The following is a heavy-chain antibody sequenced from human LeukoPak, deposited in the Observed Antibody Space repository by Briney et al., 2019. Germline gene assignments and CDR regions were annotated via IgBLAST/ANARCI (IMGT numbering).Heavy chain of an antibody. CDR1: GFSFSSYG. J-gene: IGHJ4*02. Sequence: GGSLRLSCEASGFSFSSYGLHWVRQAPGKGLEWVSSISSSSSYIYYADSVKGRFTISRDNAKNSLYLQMNSLRAEDTAVYYCARLYDGSAYHADHFDYWGQGTLVIVSS. CDR2: ISSSSSYI. D-gene: IGHD3-22*01. CDR3: ARLYDGSAYHADHFDY. V-gene: IGHV3-21*01.